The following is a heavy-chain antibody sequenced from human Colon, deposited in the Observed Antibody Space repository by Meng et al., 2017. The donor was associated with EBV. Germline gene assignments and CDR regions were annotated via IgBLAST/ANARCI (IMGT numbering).Heavy chain of an antibody. CDR2: INPSGGSS. V-gene: IGHV1-46*02. CDR3: ARDLTYCSGGSCYPTTIDY. D-gene: IGHD2-15*01. J-gene: IGHJ4*02. Sequence: VKKPGASLRVSCKASGYTFNTYYMHWVRQAPGQGLEWMGVINPSGGSSIYAQRFQGRVTMTSDTSTTTVYMDLSSLRSEDTAVYYCARDLTYCSGGSCYPTTIDYWGQGTLVTVSS. CDR1: GYTFNTYY.